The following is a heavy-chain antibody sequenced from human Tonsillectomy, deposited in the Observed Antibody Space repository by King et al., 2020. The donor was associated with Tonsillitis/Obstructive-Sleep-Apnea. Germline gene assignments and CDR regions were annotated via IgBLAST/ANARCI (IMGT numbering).Heavy chain of an antibody. D-gene: IGHD3-16*02. V-gene: IGHV3-23*04. CDR2: ISGSGGST. Sequence: VQLVESGGGLVQPGGSLRLSCAASGFTFSSYAMSWVRQAPGKGLEWVSAISGSGGSTYYADSVKGRFTITRDNSKNTLYLQMNSLRAEDTAVYYCTKETRVYVXGRYRYTNFDYWXQGTLVTVSS. CDR3: TKETRVYVXGRYRYTNFDY. CDR1: GFTFSSYA. J-gene: IGHJ4*02.